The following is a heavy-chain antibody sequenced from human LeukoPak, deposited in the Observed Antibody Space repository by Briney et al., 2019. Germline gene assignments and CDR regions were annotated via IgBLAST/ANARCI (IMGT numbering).Heavy chain of an antibody. CDR3: AKGSRPSRTYHFDY. CDR1: GFTFSNYA. Sequence: GGSLRLSCTASGFTFSNYAMSWLRQAPGKGLEWVSSITGSGGSTYYADSVKGRFTISRDNSKNTLYLLVNGLRGEDTAVYYCAKGSRPSRTYHFDYWGQGTLVTVSS. J-gene: IGHJ4*02. D-gene: IGHD1-26*01. CDR2: ITGSGGST. V-gene: IGHV3-23*01.